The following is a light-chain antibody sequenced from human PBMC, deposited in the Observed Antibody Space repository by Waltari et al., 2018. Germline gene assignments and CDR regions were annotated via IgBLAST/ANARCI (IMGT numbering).Light chain of an antibody. CDR2: DAS. J-gene: IGKJ3*01. Sequence: EIVLTQSPATLSLSPGERATRSCRASQSISSYLAWYQQKPGQAPRLLIYDASNRATGIPARFSGSGSETDFTLTISSLEPEDFAVYYCQQRSSWALTFGPGTKVDIK. CDR3: QQRSSWALT. CDR1: QSISSY. V-gene: IGKV3-11*01.